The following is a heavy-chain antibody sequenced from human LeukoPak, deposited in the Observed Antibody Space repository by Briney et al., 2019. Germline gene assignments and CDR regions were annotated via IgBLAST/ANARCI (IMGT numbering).Heavy chain of an antibody. D-gene: IGHD3-22*01. CDR1: GGSITSYY. Sequence: SETLSLTCTVSGGSITSYYWSWIRQPPGKGLEWIGYIYYSGSTNYNPYLKSRVTISVDTSKNQFSLKLSSVTAADTAVYYCARAHYYDSSGYSYYYYYYMDVWGKGTTVTISS. J-gene: IGHJ6*03. CDR3: ARAHYYDSSGYSYYYYYYMDV. CDR2: IYYSGST. V-gene: IGHV4-59*01.